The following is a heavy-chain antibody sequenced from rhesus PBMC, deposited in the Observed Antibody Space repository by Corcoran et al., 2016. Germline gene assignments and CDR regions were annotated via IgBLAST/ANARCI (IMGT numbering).Heavy chain of an antibody. CDR3: ASDPEVY. V-gene: IGHV4-169*02. J-gene: IGHJ4*01. CDR1: GGSISSSY. CDR2: SYGSGSST. Sequence: QLQLQESGPGLVKPSETLSVTCAVSGGSISSSYWSWIRQAPGKGLEWIGYSYGSGSSTYCNPSLKSRVTLSVDTSKTQLSLKLSSVTAADTAVYYCASDPEVYWGQGVLVTVSS. D-gene: IGHD3-9*01.